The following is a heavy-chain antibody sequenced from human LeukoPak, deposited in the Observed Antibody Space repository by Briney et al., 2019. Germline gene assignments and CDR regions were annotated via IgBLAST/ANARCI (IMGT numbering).Heavy chain of an antibody. CDR2: ISYDGSNK. J-gene: IGHJ5*02. V-gene: IGHV3-30*04. CDR3: ARGSSSWYSAFDP. Sequence: GGPLRLSCAASGFTFSSYAMHRVRQAPGKGLEWVAVISYDGSNKYYADSVKGRFTISRDNSKNTLYLQMNSLRAEDTAVYYCARGSSSWYSAFDPWGQGTLVTVSS. CDR1: GFTFSSYA. D-gene: IGHD6-13*01.